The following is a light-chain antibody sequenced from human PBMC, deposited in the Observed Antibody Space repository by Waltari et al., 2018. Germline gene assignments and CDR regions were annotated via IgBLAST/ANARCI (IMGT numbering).Light chain of an antibody. V-gene: IGLV2-8*01. CDR2: EVS. CDR1: SSDVGAYNY. CDR3: CSHGGSDKFYV. Sequence: QSALTQPPSASGSPGQSVTISCTGTSSDVGAYNYLSWYQQYPGKAPKLIIYEVSKRPSGVPDRFSASKSGNTASLTVAGLQAEDEADYYCCSHGGSDKFYVFGTGTKVSVL. J-gene: IGLJ1*01.